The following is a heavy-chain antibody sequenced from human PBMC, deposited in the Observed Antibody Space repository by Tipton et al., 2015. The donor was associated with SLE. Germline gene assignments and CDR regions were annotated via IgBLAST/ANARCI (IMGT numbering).Heavy chain of an antibody. CDR2: IFYSGST. V-gene: IGHV4-59*01. CDR3: ARARVNTVDSGSLYFDL. D-gene: IGHD1-26*01. CDR1: GGSISSFY. Sequence: TLSLTCTVSGGSISSFYWSWIRQPPGKGLEWIGYIFYSGSTNYYPSLKSRVTMPVDPSKNQFSLKLSSVTAADTAVYYCARARVNTVDSGSLYFDLWGRGTLVTVSS. J-gene: IGHJ2*01.